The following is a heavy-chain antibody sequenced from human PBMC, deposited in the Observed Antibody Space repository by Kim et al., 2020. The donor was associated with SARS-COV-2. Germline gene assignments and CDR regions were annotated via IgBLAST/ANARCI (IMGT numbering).Heavy chain of an antibody. V-gene: IGHV4-34*01. CDR3: ARGVGYSSSWYNSPAYYYGMDV. CDR2: INHSGST. CDR1: GGSFSGYY. J-gene: IGHJ6*02. Sequence: SETLSLTCAVYGGSFSGYYWSWIRQPPGKGLEWIGEINHSGSTNYNPSLKSRVTISVDTSKNQFSLKLSSVTAADTAVYYCARGVGYSSSWYNSPAYYYGMDVWGQGTTVTVSS. D-gene: IGHD6-13*01.